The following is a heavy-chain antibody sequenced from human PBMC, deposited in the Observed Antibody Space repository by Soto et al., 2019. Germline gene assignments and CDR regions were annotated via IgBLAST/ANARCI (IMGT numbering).Heavy chain of an antibody. J-gene: IGHJ4*02. CDR1: GFTFSSYG. CDR2: IWYDGSNK. V-gene: IGHV3-33*01. D-gene: IGHD3-3*01. Sequence: PGGSLRLSCAASGFTFSSYGMHWVRQAPGKGLEWVAVIWYDGSNKYYADSVKGRFTISRDNSKNTLYLQMNSLRAEDTAVYYCARDLQNYDFWSGYYASGFDYWGQGTLVTVSS. CDR3: ARDLQNYDFWSGYYASGFDY.